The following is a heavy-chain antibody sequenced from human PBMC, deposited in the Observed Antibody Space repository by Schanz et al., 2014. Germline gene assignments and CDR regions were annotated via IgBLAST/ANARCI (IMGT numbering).Heavy chain of an antibody. D-gene: IGHD3-9*01. Sequence: QVQLVQSGGEVKKPGASVKVSCKASGYTFRHYGISWLRQAPGQGLEWMGYISGYNGNTNYAPKVQDRVTMTTDTSTSTAYMELRSLRSADTAVYYCARGWGYDALTGYVFWGQGTLVTVSS. CDR3: ARGWGYDALTGYVF. V-gene: IGHV1-18*04. CDR2: ISGYNGNT. CDR1: GYTFRHYG. J-gene: IGHJ4*02.